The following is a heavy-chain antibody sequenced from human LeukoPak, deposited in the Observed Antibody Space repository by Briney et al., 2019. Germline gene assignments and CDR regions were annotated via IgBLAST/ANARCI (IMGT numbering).Heavy chain of an antibody. D-gene: IGHD6-13*01. Sequence: PSETLSLTCTVSGYSISSGYYWGWIRQPPGEGLEWIGSIYHSGSTYYNPSLKSRVTISVDTSKNQFSLKLSSVTAADTAVYYCAREEGAASDLDAFDIWGQGTMVTVSS. J-gene: IGHJ3*02. CDR3: AREEGAASDLDAFDI. V-gene: IGHV4-38-2*02. CDR2: IYHSGST. CDR1: GYSISSGYY.